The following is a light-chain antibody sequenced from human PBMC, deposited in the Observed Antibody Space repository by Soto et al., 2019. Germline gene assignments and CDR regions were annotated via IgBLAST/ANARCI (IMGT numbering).Light chain of an antibody. CDR1: QGIFNY. CDR3: QKYNSDPRT. J-gene: IGKJ1*01. CDR2: AAS. V-gene: IGKV1-27*01. Sequence: DIQMTQSPSSLSASIGDRVTITCRASQGIFNYLAWYQKKPGKGPKLLIYAASTLQSGVPFRFSVSGSGTDFTLTISSLLPEAVAKYYCQKYNSDPRTFGQGTKVEIK.